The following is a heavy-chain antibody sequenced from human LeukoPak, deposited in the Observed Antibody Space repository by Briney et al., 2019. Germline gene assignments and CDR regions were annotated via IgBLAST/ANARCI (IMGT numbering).Heavy chain of an antibody. J-gene: IGHJ5*02. D-gene: IGHD5-24*01. Sequence: GGSLRLSCAASGFTFSSYWMSWVRQAPGKGLEWVANIKQGGSEKYSVDSVKGRFTISRDNAKNSLYLQMNSLRAEDTAVYYCARDTWPNNWFDPWGQGTLVTVSS. CDR2: IKQGGSEK. CDR3: ARDTWPNNWFDP. CDR1: GFTFSSYW. V-gene: IGHV3-7*01.